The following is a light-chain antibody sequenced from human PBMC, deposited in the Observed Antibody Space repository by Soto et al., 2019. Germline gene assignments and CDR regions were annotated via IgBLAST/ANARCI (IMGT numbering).Light chain of an antibody. CDR2: DAS. V-gene: IGKV3-11*01. CDR1: QSIGRY. CDR3: QQRANWLT. Sequence: EIVLTQSPATLSLSPGERVTLSCMASQSIGRYLAWYQHKPGQAPRLLIYDASNRATGIPARFSGSGSGTDFTLTISSLEPEDFADYYCQQRANWLTFGGGTKVEIK. J-gene: IGKJ4*01.